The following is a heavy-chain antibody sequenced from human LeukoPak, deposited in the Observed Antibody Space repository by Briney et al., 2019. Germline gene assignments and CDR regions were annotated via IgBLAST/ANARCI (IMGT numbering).Heavy chain of an antibody. CDR2: ISSSSSYI. Sequence: GGSLRRSCAASGFTFSSYSMNWVRQAPGKGLEWVSSISSSSSYIYYADSVKGRFTISRDNAKNSLYLQMNSLRAEDTAVYYCARDVVGATELDYWGQGTLVTVSP. V-gene: IGHV3-21*01. J-gene: IGHJ4*02. D-gene: IGHD1-26*01. CDR1: GFTFSSYS. CDR3: ARDVVGATELDY.